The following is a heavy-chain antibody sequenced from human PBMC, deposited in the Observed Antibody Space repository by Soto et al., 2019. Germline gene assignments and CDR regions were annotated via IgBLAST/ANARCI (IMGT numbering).Heavy chain of an antibody. V-gene: IGHV1-3*01. Sequence: ASVKVSCKASGYTFTTYSMHWVRQAPGQRLEWMGWIHAGNGNTEHSQRFQGRVTITRDTSASTAYLELGSLRSEDTAVYYCARAACSSTSCYNYYAYGMDVWGQGTAVTVSS. D-gene: IGHD2-2*01. CDR2: IHAGNGNT. CDR1: GYTFTTYS. CDR3: ARAACSSTSCYNYYAYGMDV. J-gene: IGHJ6*02.